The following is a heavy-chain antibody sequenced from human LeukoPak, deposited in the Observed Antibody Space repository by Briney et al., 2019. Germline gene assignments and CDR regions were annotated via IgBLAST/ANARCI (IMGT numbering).Heavy chain of an antibody. CDR1: GFTFGDYA. J-gene: IGHJ4*02. CDR3: ARASIAAAAPSFFDY. Sequence: GSLRLSCTASGFTFGDYAMSWVRQAPGKGLEWIGRIYTSGSTNYNPSLKSRVTMSVDTSKTQFSLKLSSVTAADTAVYYCARASIAAAAPSFFDYWGQGTLVTVSS. D-gene: IGHD6-13*01. CDR2: IYTSGST. V-gene: IGHV4-4*07.